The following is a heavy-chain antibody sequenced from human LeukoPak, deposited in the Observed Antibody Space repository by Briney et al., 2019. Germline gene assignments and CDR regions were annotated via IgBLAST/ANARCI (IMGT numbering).Heavy chain of an antibody. CDR3: ARGGYSYGSFDY. D-gene: IGHD5-18*01. Sequence: GGSLRLSCAASGFTFSSYAMSWVRQAPGKGLEWVSTISGSGGSTYYADSVKGRFTISRDNAKNSLYLQMNSLRAEDTAVYYCARGGYSYGSFDYWGQGTLVTVSS. CDR1: GFTFSSYA. CDR2: ISGSGGST. V-gene: IGHV3-23*01. J-gene: IGHJ4*02.